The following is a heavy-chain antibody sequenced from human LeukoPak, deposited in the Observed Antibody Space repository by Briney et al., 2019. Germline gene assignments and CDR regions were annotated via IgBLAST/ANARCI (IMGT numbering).Heavy chain of an antibody. CDR2: IKQDGSEK. D-gene: IGHD6-19*01. CDR1: GFTFSNYW. J-gene: IGHJ4*02. Sequence: GGSLRLSCAVSGFTFSNYWMSWVRQAPGKGLEWVANIKQDGSEKYYVDSVKGRFTISRDNAKNSLYLQMNSLRAEDTAVYYCARDRSVAGYWGQGTLVTVSS. V-gene: IGHV3-7*01. CDR3: ARDRSVAGY.